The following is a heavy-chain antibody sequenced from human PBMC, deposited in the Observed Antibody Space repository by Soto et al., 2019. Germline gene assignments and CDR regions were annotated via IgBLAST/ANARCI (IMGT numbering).Heavy chain of an antibody. CDR2: IKSKTDGGTT. CDR1: GFTFTNAW. J-gene: IGHJ1*01. D-gene: IGHD1-26*01. V-gene: IGHV3-15*01. CDR3: TTARGTYCAEYFQH. Sequence: EVQLVESGGGLVKPGGSLRLSCAASGFTFTNAWMSWVRQAPGKGLEWVGRIKSKTDGGTTDYAAPVKGRFTISRDDSKNTLYLQMNSLKTEDTAVYYCTTARGTYCAEYFQHWGQGTLVTVSS.